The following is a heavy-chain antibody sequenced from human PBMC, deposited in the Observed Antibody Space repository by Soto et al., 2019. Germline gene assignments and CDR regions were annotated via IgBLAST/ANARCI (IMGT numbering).Heavy chain of an antibody. J-gene: IGHJ6*03. Sequence: QVQLVESGGGLVKPGGSLRLSCAASGFTFSDSFMNWSRQTPGKGLEWLSYISGRDGNIYYADSVRGRFTSSRDNAKNAVYLQMNSLRAEDTAVYYCAGDQGPNYMAVLGKGTTVTVS. V-gene: IGHV3-11*01. CDR1: GFTFSDSF. CDR2: ISGRDGNI. CDR3: AGDQGPNYMAV.